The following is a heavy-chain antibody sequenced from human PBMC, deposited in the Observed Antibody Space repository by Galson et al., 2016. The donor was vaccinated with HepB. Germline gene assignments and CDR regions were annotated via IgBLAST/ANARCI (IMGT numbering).Heavy chain of an antibody. CDR1: GYTFTSYG. CDR3: ARDRVWGSYGI. D-gene: IGHD3-16*01. J-gene: IGHJ3*02. V-gene: IGHV1-18*01. Sequence: SVKVSCKASGYTFTSYGISWVRQAPGQGLEWMGWISAYNGNNNYAQKLQGRVTMTTDTSTSTDYMELRSLGSDDTAVYYCARDRVWGSYGIWGQGTMVTVSS. CDR2: ISAYNGNN.